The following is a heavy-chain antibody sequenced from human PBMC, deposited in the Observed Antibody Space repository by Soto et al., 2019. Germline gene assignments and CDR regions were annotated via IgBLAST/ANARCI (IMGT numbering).Heavy chain of an antibody. CDR1: GDTFTSYA. CDR2: INAGNGNT. CDR3: SRSIVVVTALVY. J-gene: IGHJ4*02. D-gene: IGHD2-21*02. V-gene: IGHV1-3*05. Sequence: QVQLVQSGAEEKKPGASVKVSCKASGDTFTSYAMHCVRQAPGQRLEWMGWINAGNGNTKYSQKFQGRVTITRDTSASTAYKELSSLRTEDTAVYYCSRSIVVVTALVYWGQGTLVTVSS.